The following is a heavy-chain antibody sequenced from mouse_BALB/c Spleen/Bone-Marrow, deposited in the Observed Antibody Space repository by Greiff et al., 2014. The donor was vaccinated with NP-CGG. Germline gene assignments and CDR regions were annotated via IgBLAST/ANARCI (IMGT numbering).Heavy chain of an antibody. Sequence: EVKLQESGAEFVKPGASVKLSCTASGFNIKDTYMNWVKRRPEQGLEWIGRIDPANDNTKYDPKFQGKATITADTSSNTAYLQLSSLTSGDTAVYYCARADGYYAWFAYWGQGTLVTVSA. CDR3: ARADGYYAWFAY. D-gene: IGHD2-3*01. V-gene: IGHV14-3*02. J-gene: IGHJ3*01. CDR2: IDPANDNT. CDR1: GFNIKDTY.